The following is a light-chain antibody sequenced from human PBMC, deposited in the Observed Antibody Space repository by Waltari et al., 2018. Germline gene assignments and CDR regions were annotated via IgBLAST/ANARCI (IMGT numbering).Light chain of an antibody. CDR2: GAS. J-gene: IGKJ2*01. CDR3: QQLIRFPTFT. CDR1: QDISCH. V-gene: IGKV1-9*01. Sequence: DIQLTQSPSFLSPSVGDRVTITCRASQDISCHLAWYPQKPGKAPRLLVYGASTLHSGVPSRFSGTGSGTEFTLTINNLQPEDFATYYCQQLIRFPTFTFGQGTKLQIE.